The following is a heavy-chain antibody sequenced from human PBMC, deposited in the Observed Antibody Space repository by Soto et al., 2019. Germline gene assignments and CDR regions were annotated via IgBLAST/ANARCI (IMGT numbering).Heavy chain of an antibody. J-gene: IGHJ6*02. V-gene: IGHV3-30*18. CDR3: AKVILSMVRGVIITPYYYYGMDV. CDR1: GFTFSSYG. D-gene: IGHD3-10*01. CDR2: ISYDGSNK. Sequence: GGSLRLSCAASGFTFSSYGMHWVRQAPGKGLEWVAVISYDGSNKYYADSVKGRFTISRDNSKNTLYLQMNSLRAEDTAVYYCAKVILSMVRGVIITPYYYYGMDVWGQGTTVTVSS.